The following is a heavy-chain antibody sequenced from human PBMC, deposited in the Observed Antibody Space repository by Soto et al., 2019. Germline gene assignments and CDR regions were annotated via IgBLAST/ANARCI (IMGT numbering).Heavy chain of an antibody. CDR2: IIPMLVTP. CDR1: GGTFSSHG. CDR3: ARETRPYYVDSSGYPDAFDV. V-gene: IGHV1-69*01. J-gene: IGHJ3*01. D-gene: IGHD3-22*01. Sequence: QVQLVQSGAEVKKPGSSVKVSCKASGGTFSSHGISWVRQAPGQGLEWMGGIIPMLVTPTYGQRFQGRITITADEVTSTAYMELSNLRPGDTAVYFCARETRPYYVDSSGYPDAFDVWGQGTMVTVSS.